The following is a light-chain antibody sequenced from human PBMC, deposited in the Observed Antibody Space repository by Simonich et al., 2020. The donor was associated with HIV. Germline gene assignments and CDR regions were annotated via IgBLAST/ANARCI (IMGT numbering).Light chain of an antibody. J-gene: IGLJ2*01. Sequence: QSALTQPPSASGSPGQSVTISCTGTNSDVGGYNYVSWYQQHPGKAPKLMIYDVTKRPSGVSNRFSGSKSGNTASLTISGLQADDEADYYCSSYTGSTTLVFGGGTRLTVL. CDR1: NSDVGGYNY. CDR2: DVT. CDR3: SSYTGSTTLV. V-gene: IGLV2-8*01.